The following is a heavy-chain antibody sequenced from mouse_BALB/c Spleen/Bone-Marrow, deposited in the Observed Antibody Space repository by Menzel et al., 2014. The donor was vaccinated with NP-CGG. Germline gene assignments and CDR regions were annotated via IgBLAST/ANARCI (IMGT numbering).Heavy chain of an antibody. V-gene: IGHV5-9-2*01. CDR1: GFTFSSYG. CDR2: ISGGGSYT. CDR3: ARLYYDYDGGAY. Sequence: EVMLVESGGGLVKPGGSLKLSCAASGFTFSSYGMSWVRQTPEKRLEWVATISGGGSYTYHPDSVKGRFTISRDNAKNNLYLQMSSLRSEDTALYYCARLYYDYDGGAYWGQGTLVTVSA. J-gene: IGHJ3*01. D-gene: IGHD2-4*01.